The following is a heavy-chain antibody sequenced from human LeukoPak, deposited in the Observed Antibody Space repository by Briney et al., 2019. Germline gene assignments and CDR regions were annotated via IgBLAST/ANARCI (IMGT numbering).Heavy chain of an antibody. V-gene: IGHV4-34*01. J-gene: IGHJ4*02. CDR2: INHSGST. D-gene: IGHD4-23*01. CDR3: ARFTVVTHGFDY. Sequence: SETLSLTCAVYGGSFSGYYWSWIRQPPGKGLEWIGEINHSGSTNYNPSLKSRVTISVDTSKNQFSLKLSSVTAADTAVYCCARFTVVTHGFDYWGQGTLVTVSS. CDR1: GGSFSGYY.